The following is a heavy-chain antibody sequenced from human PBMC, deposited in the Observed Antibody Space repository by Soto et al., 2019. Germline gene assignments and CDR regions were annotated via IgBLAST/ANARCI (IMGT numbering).Heavy chain of an antibody. CDR3: TTDRLDH. CDR1: GDSVSSNDAT. V-gene: IGHV6-1*01. Sequence: PSQTLSLTCAISGDSVSSNDATWNWIRQSPSRGLEWLGRTYYRSKWYNDYAVSVKSRMTINPDTSKNQFSLQMNSLKIEDTAVYYCTTDRLDHWGQGTLVTVSS. J-gene: IGHJ4*02. CDR2: TYYRSKWYN.